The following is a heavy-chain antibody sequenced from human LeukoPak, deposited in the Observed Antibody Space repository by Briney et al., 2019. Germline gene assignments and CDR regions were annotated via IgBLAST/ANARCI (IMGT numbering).Heavy chain of an antibody. CDR3: ASGYYYDSSGYVDY. Sequence: SETLSLTCTVSGGSISSSSYYWGWIRQPPGKGLEWIGSIYYSGSTYYNPSLKSRVTISVDTSKNQFSLKLSSVTAADTAVYYCASGYYYDSSGYVDYWGQGTLVTVSS. V-gene: IGHV4-39*01. CDR1: GGSISSSSYY. D-gene: IGHD3-22*01. J-gene: IGHJ4*02. CDR2: IYYSGST.